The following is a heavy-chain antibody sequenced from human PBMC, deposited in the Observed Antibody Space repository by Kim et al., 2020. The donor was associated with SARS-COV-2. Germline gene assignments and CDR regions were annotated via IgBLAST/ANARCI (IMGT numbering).Heavy chain of an antibody. CDR3: AYYYAGSGTLYYYYMDV. J-gene: IGHJ6*03. Sequence: SVKVSCKASGGTFSSYAISWVRQAPGQGLEWMGRIIPIFGLANYAQKFQGRVTITADKSTSTAYMELSSLRSEDTAVYYCAYYYAGSGTLYYYYMDVWGNGTTVTVSS. D-gene: IGHD3-22*01. CDR1: GGTFSSYA. CDR2: IIPIFGLA. V-gene: IGHV1-69*04.